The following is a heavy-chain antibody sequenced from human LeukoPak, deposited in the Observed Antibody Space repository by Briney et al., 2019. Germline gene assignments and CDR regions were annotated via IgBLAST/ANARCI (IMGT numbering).Heavy chain of an antibody. J-gene: IGHJ4*02. CDR3: ARVTNMWELAH. Sequence: ASVKVSCKASGYTFTSYYMHWVRQAPGQGLEWMGIINPSGGSTSYAQKFQGRVTMTRDTSTSTVYMELSSPRSEDTAVYYCARVTNMWELAHWGQGTLVTVSS. V-gene: IGHV1-46*01. CDR1: GYTFTSYY. D-gene: IGHD1-26*01. CDR2: INPSGGST.